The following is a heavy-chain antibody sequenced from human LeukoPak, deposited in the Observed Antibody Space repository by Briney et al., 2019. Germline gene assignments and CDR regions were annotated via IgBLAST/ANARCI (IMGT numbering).Heavy chain of an antibody. Sequence: PSETLSLTCTVSGGSISSYYWNWIRQPPGKGLEWIGNIYNSGSTNHNPSLKSRVTISVDTSKNQVSLKLTSVTAADAAVYYCARDKGPYWYFDLWGRGTLVTVSS. CDR2: IYNSGST. V-gene: IGHV4-59*01. CDR1: GGSISSYY. J-gene: IGHJ2*01. CDR3: ARDKGPYWYFDL.